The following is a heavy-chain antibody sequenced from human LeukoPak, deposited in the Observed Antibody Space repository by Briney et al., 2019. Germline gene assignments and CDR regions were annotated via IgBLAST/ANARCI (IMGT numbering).Heavy chain of an antibody. CDR2: MNPKTDNT. V-gene: IGHV1-8*01. J-gene: IGHJ4*02. D-gene: IGHD2/OR15-2a*01. CDR3: ARSGPISLRF. CDR1: GYSFTDYD. Sequence: ASVKVSCKTSGYSFTDYDIHWVRQATGQGLEWMGWMNPKTDNTEYAQKFQGRVTLTWTTSISTAYMELSSLKSEDTAVYFCARSGPISLRFWGQGTLVTVSS.